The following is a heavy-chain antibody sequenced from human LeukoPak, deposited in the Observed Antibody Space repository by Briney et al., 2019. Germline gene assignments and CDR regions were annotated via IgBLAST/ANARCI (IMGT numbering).Heavy chain of an antibody. Sequence: SETLSLTCAVYGGSFSGYYWSWIRQPPGKGLEWIGEINHSGSTNYNPSLKSRVTMSVDTSKNQFSLKLSSVTAADTAVYYCARDYYGSGIYMDVWGKGTTVTISS. V-gene: IGHV4-34*01. CDR2: INHSGST. CDR1: GGSFSGYY. J-gene: IGHJ6*03. CDR3: ARDYYGSGIYMDV. D-gene: IGHD3-10*01.